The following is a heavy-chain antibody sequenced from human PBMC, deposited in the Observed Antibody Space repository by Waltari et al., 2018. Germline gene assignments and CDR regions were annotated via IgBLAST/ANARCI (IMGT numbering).Heavy chain of an antibody. CDR3: AREGAAGYFDY. CDR2: ISSSSYI. D-gene: IGHD6-13*01. J-gene: IGHJ4*02. V-gene: IGHV3-21*01. CDR1: GFTFSSYS. Sequence: EVQLVESGGGLVKPGGSLRLSCAASGFTFSSYSMNWVRQAPGKGLEWVSSISSSSYIYYADSVKGRFTISRDNAKNSLYLQMNSLRAEDTAVYYCAREGAAGYFDYWGQGTLVTVSS.